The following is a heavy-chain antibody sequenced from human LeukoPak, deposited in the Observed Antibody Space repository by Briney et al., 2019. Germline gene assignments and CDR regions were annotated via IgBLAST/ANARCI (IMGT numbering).Heavy chain of an antibody. J-gene: IGHJ6*02. CDR1: GYTFTRYY. CDR2: INPSGGRT. D-gene: IGHD6-13*01. CDR3: ARDLAIAAAPYGMDV. V-gene: IGHV1-46*01. Sequence: ASVKVSCKASGYTFTRYYLHWVRQAPGQGLEWTGIINPSGGRTNNAQQFQGRVTMTRDTSTSTVYMQLSSLRSEETAVYYCARDLAIAAAPYGMDVWGQGTTVTVSS.